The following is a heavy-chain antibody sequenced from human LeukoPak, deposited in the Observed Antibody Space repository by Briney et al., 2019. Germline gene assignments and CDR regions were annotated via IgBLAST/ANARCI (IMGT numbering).Heavy chain of an antibody. D-gene: IGHD1-26*01. CDR1: GFTFSSYG. V-gene: IGHV3-30*03. J-gene: IGHJ4*02. CDR2: ISYDGSNK. CDR3: GRDLGGRSGY. Sequence: PGRSLRLSCAASGFTFSSYGMHWVRQAPGKGLEWVAVISYDGSNKYYADSVKGRFSISRDNAENTLYLQMNSLRAEDTAVYYCGRDLGGRSGYWGQGTLVTVSS.